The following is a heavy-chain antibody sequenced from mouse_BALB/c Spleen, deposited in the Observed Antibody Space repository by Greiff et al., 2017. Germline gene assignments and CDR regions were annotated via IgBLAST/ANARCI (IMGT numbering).Heavy chain of an antibody. J-gene: IGHJ2*01. CDR2: IDPETGGT. D-gene: IGHD1-1*01. Sequence: VQLQQSGAELVRPGASVTLSCKASGYTFTDYEMHWVKQTPVHGLEWIGAIDPETGGTAYNQKFKGKATLTADKSSSTAYMELRSLTSEDSAVYYCTRCITTVVAADYWGQGTTLTVSS. V-gene: IGHV1-15*01. CDR3: TRCITTVVAADY. CDR1: GYTFTDYE.